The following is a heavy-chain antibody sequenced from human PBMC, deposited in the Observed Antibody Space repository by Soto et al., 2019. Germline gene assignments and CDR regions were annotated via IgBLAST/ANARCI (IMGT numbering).Heavy chain of an antibody. CDR3: AKAFDASGYYYERAFDY. Sequence: EVQLLESGGGLVQPGGSLRLSCAASGFTFSTYAMAWVRQAPGKGLEWVSAISGSGAGAYVADSVRGRFTISRDNSKNTLDLQMSGLRVEDTALYYCAKAFDASGYYYERAFDYWGQGTLVTVSS. D-gene: IGHD3-22*01. CDR1: GFTFSTYA. CDR2: ISGSGAGA. V-gene: IGHV3-23*01. J-gene: IGHJ4*02.